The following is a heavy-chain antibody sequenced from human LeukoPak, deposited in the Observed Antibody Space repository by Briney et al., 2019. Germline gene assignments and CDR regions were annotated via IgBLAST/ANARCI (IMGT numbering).Heavy chain of an antibody. CDR2: ISGSGGST. V-gene: IGHV3-23*01. CDR1: GFTFSSHV. CDR3: AKADCSGGSCYAARGYFQH. Sequence: PGGPLRLSCAASGFTFSSHVMSWVRQAPGKGLEWVSTISGSGGSTYYADSVKGRFTISRDNSKNTLSLQMNSLRAEDTAVYYCAKADCSGGSCYAARGYFQHWGQGTLVTVSS. D-gene: IGHD2-15*01. J-gene: IGHJ1*01.